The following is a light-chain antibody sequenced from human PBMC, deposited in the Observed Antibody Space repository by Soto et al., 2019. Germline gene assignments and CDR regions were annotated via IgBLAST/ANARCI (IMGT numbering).Light chain of an antibody. CDR2: QGG. V-gene: IGLV2-11*01. CDR1: SSDVGGYNY. J-gene: IGLJ1*01. Sequence: QSVLTQPPSVSGSPGQSVTISCTGTSSDVGGYNYVSWYQQHPGKAPKLIIYQGGQRPSGVSSRFSGSKSGNTASLTISGLQAEDEAEYFCSTYAGXSTLFVFGTGTKVTVL. CDR3: STYAGXSTLFV.